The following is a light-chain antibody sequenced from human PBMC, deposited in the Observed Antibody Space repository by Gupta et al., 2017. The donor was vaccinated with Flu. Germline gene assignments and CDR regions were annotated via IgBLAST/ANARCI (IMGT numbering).Light chain of an antibody. J-gene: IGKJ1*01. CDR1: QSITSW. CDR3: QQYSSYST. Sequence: DIQMTQSPSTLSASVGDSVTITCRASQSITSWFAWYQQKPGKAPKLLIYQASTLGSGVPSRFSGSGSGTEFTLTITSLQPDDFATYYCQQYSSYSTFGQGTKV. CDR2: QAS. V-gene: IGKV1-5*03.